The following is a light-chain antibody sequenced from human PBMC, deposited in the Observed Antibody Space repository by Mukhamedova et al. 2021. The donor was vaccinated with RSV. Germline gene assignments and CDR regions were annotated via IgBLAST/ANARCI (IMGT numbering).Light chain of an antibody. CDR2: WAY. J-gene: IGKJ1*01. V-gene: IGKV4-1*01. CDR3: LQYRDFPPT. Sequence: QSTWESPRLLIYWAYTRASGVPDRFSGSISGTNHTLTISSLQADDVAIYYCLQYRDFPPTFGQGTKVVIK.